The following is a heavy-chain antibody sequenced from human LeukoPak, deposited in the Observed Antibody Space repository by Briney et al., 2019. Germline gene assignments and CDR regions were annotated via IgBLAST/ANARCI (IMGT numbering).Heavy chain of an antibody. Sequence: KPGRSLRLSCAASGFTFSSYVMNWVRQAPGKGLEWVSSISSSSSYIYYADSVKGRFTISRDNAKNSLYLQMNSLRAEDTAVYYCASDAGFPGGPRFDPWGQGTLVTVSS. CDR1: GFTFSSYV. CDR3: ASDAGFPGGPRFDP. V-gene: IGHV3-21*01. D-gene: IGHD3-16*01. J-gene: IGHJ5*02. CDR2: ISSSSSYI.